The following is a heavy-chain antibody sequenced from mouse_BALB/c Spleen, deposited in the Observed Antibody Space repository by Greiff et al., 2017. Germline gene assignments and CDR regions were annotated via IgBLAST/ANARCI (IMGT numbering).Heavy chain of an antibody. CDR3: ARGDGNYVLLDY. V-gene: IGHV1-87*01. CDR1: GYTFTSYW. CDR2: IYPGDGDT. Sequence: QVQLKESGAELARPGASVKLSCKASGYTFTSYWMQWVKQRPGQGLEWIGAIYPGDGDTRYTQKFKGKATLTADKSSSTAYMQLSSLASEDSAVYYCARGDGNYVLLDYWGQGTTLTVSS. J-gene: IGHJ2*01. D-gene: IGHD2-1*01.